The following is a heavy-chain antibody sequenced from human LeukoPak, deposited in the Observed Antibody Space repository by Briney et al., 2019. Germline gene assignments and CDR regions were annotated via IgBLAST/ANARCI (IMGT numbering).Heavy chain of an antibody. CDR1: GCTFSSYW. CDR2: INPDGSST. J-gene: IGHJ4*02. D-gene: IGHD5-24*01. CDR3: ARDLGWLQSY. V-gene: IGHV3-74*01. Sequence: GGALRLSCAASGCTFSSYWMHWVRQAPGKGLVWVSRINPDGSSTSYADSVKGRFTISRDNAKNTLYLQTNSLRAEDTAVYYCARDLGWLQSYWGQGTLVTVSS.